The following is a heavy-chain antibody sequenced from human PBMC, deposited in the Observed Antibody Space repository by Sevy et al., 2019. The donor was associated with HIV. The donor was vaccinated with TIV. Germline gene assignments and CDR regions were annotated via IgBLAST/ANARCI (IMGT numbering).Heavy chain of an antibody. CDR3: AAVGASRGYVDI. D-gene: IGHD1-26*01. V-gene: IGHV3-72*01. CDR2: IRNKVKSYTT. J-gene: IGHJ2*01. CDR1: GFTFGDHY. Sequence: GSLRLSCVASGFTFGDHYMDWVRQAPGKGLEGVGRIRNKVKSYTTEYAASVKGRFIVLRDDSKKALYLQMNSLKTDDTAVYYCAAVGASRGYVDIWGRGTLVTVSS.